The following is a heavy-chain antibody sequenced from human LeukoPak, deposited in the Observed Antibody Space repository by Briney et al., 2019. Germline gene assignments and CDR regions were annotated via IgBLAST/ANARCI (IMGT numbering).Heavy chain of an antibody. V-gene: IGHV3-11*01. CDR1: GFTFSTYA. J-gene: IGHJ4*02. Sequence: PGGSLRLSCAASGFTFSTYAMSWVRQAPGKGLEWVSYISSSGSTIYYADSVKGRFTISRDNAKNSLYLQMNSLRAEDTAVYYCARLTSNYYGDYFDYWGQGTLVTVSS. CDR3: ARLTSNYYGDYFDY. CDR2: ISSSGSTI. D-gene: IGHD4-11*01.